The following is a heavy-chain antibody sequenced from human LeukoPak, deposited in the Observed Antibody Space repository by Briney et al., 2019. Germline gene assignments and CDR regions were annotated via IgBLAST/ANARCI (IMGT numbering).Heavy chain of an antibody. CDR2: INIGGTNT. V-gene: IGHV3-11*01. Sequence: GGSLRLSCAASGFTFSDYYMSWIRQAPGKGLEWLSYINIGGTNTHYADSVKGRFTISRDNAKKSPYLEMTNLRAEDTAVYYCATDGAGLDTWGQGVLVTVSS. CDR3: ATDGAGLDT. CDR1: GFTFSDYY. J-gene: IGHJ5*02.